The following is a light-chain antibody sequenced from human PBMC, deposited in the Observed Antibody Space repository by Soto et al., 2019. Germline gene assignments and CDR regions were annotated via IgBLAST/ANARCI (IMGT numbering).Light chain of an antibody. CDR2: EVS. CDR3: SSYTSSRTMV. Sequence: QSALTQPASVSGSPGQSITISCTGTCSDVGGYNYVSWYQQHPGKAPKLMIYEVSNRPSGVSNRFSGSKSGNTASLTISGLQAEDEADYYCSSYTSSRTMVFGGRTKLTVL. V-gene: IGLV2-14*01. CDR1: CSDVGGYNY. J-gene: IGLJ2*01.